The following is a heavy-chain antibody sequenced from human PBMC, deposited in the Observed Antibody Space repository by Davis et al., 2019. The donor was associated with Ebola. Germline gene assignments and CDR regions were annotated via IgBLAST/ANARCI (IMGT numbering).Heavy chain of an antibody. Sequence: PGGSLRLSCKASGYIFSLYWIGWVRQMPGKGMEWMAIIYPGDSETRYSPSFQGQVTISADKSVSIVYLQWTSLKASDTAIYFCARQRGISNRYGYFDLWGRGTLITVSS. V-gene: IGHV5-51*01. D-gene: IGHD3-3*01. CDR3: ARQRGISNRYGYFDL. J-gene: IGHJ2*01. CDR2: IYPGDSET. CDR1: GYIFSLYW.